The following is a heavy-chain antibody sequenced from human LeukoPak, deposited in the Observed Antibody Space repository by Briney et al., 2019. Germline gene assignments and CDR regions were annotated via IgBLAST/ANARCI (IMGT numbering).Heavy chain of an antibody. Sequence: GGSLRLSCAASGFTFSSYAMSWVRQAPGKGLEWVSAISGSGGSTYYADSVKGRFTISRDNSKNTLYLQMNSLRAEDTAVYYCGKEPMIVVVTPGRHFDYWGQGTLVTVSS. CDR2: ISGSGGST. CDR3: GKEPMIVVVTPGRHFDY. V-gene: IGHV3-23*01. D-gene: IGHD3-22*01. CDR1: GFTFSSYA. J-gene: IGHJ4*02.